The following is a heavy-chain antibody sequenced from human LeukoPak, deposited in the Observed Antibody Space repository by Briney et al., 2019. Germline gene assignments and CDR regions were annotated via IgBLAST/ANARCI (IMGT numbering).Heavy chain of an antibody. V-gene: IGHV3-33*03. J-gene: IGHJ4*01. CDR2: IWHDGSNK. Sequence: GRSLRLSCAASGFNFRTYGMHWVRQAPCKGLEWLAIIWHDGSNKYYGDSVKGRFTISRDNSKNTLYLEMNSLRAEDTAVYYCVKDRYGDLENWGQGTLVTVSS. CDR3: VKDRYGDLEN. D-gene: IGHD4-17*01. CDR1: GFNFRTYG.